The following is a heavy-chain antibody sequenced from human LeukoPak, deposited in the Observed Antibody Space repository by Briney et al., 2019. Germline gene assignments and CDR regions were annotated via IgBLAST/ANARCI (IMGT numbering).Heavy chain of an antibody. V-gene: IGHV3-74*01. Sequence: GGSLRLSCAASEVTIRNYWMHWVRQAPGKGLVWVSRINSDGSSKDYVDSVKGRFTISRDNSKNTLYLQMNSLRAEDTAVYYCAKDQRQGTTSLRTYYYYGMDVWGQGTTVTVSS. CDR3: AKDQRQGTTSLRTYYYYGMDV. CDR1: EVTIRNYW. D-gene: IGHD1-1*01. CDR2: INSDGSSK. J-gene: IGHJ6*02.